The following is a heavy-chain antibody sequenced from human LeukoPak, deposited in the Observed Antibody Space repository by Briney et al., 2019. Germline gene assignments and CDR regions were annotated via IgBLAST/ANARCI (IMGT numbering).Heavy chain of an antibody. D-gene: IGHD1-7*01. Sequence: PSETLPLTCTVSGGSISSYYWSWIRQPPGKGLEWIGYFFSSGSTNYNPSLKSRVTMSLDTSKNQLSLRLTSVTAADTAAYYCAVLRNYALDYWGQGTLVTVSS. CDR3: AVLRNYALDY. CDR1: GGSISSYY. CDR2: FFSSGST. V-gene: IGHV4-59*03. J-gene: IGHJ4*02.